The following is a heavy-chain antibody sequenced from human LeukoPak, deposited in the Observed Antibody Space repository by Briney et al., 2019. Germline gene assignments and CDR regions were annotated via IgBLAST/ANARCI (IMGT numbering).Heavy chain of an antibody. Sequence: GGSLRLSCAASGFTFSSYGMHWVRQAPGKGLEWVAVISYDGSNKYYADSVEGRFTISRDNSKNTLYLQMNSLRAEDTAVYYCAKDRIGYCSGGSCYSGVPPAYYYYGMDVWGQGTTVTVSS. CDR3: AKDRIGYCSGGSCYSGVPPAYYYYGMDV. D-gene: IGHD2-15*01. J-gene: IGHJ6*02. V-gene: IGHV3-30*18. CDR2: ISYDGSNK. CDR1: GFTFSSYG.